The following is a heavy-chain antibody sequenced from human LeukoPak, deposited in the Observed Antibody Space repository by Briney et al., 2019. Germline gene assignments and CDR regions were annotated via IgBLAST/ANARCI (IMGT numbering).Heavy chain of an antibody. CDR2: IYYSGST. V-gene: IGHV4-59*01. CDR1: GGSISSYY. CDR3: ASRDGYNGSFDY. J-gene: IGHJ4*02. Sequence: SETLFLSCTVSGGSISSYYWSWIRQPPGKGLEWIGYIYYSGSTNYNPSLKSRVTISVDTSKNQFSLKLSSVTAADTAVYYCASRDGYNGSFDYWGQGTLVTVSS. D-gene: IGHD5-24*01.